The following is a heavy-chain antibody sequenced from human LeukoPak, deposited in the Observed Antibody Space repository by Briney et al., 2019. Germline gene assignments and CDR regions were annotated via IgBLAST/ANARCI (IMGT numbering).Heavy chain of an antibody. Sequence: SETLSLTCAVYGGSFSSYYWGWIRQPPGKGLEWIGSIYYSGSTYYNPSLKSRVTISVDTSKNQFSLKLSSVTAADTAVYYCARHPPPDYDFWSGYSNYYYGMDVWGQGTTVTVSS. CDR2: IYYSGST. CDR1: GGSFSSYY. CDR3: ARHPPPDYDFWSGYSNYYYGMDV. V-gene: IGHV4-39*01. J-gene: IGHJ6*02. D-gene: IGHD3-3*01.